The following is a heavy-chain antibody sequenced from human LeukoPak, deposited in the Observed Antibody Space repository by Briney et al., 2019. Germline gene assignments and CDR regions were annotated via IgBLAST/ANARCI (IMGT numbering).Heavy chain of an antibody. Sequence: PSETLSLTCTVSGGSISSGDYYWSWIRQPPGKGLEWIGYIYYSGSTYYNPSLKSRVTISVDTSKNQFSLKLSSVTAADTAVYYCAREVYSSSPEAQYGMDVWGQGTTVTVSS. CDR1: GGSISSGDYY. J-gene: IGHJ6*02. D-gene: IGHD6-6*01. CDR3: AREVYSSSPEAQYGMDV. V-gene: IGHV4-30-4*01. CDR2: IYYSGST.